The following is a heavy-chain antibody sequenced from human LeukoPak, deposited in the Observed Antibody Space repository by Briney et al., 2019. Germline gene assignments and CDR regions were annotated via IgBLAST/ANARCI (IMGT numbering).Heavy chain of an antibody. J-gene: IGHJ4*02. V-gene: IGHV4-34*01. Sequence: SETLSLTCAVYGGSFSGYYWSWIRQPPGKWLEWIGEINHSGSTNYNPSLKSRVTISVDTSKNQFSLKLSSVTAADTAVYYCARVRGVTQGYFDYCGQGTVVTVSS. CDR3: ARVRGVTQGYFDY. D-gene: IGHD2-21*02. CDR1: GGSFSGYY. CDR2: INHSGST.